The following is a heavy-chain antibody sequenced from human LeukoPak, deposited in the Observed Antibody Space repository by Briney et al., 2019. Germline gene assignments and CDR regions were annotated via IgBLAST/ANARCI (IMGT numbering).Heavy chain of an antibody. CDR1: GFTVNMYW. J-gene: IGHJ4*02. CDR2: INKDGSDK. Sequence: GGSLRLSCAASGFTVNMYWMTWVRQAPGKGLESVAYINKDGSDKYYVDSVKGRFTVSRDNAKNSLHLQMNSLRAEDTAVYYCARDAGYGGNSDYWGQGTLVTVSS. CDR3: ARDAGYGGNSDY. D-gene: IGHD4-23*01. V-gene: IGHV3-7*01.